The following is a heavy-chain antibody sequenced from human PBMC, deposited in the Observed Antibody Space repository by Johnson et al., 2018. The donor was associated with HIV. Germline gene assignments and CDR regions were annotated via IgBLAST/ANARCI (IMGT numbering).Heavy chain of an antibody. CDR3: ARDPGNLNCAFDI. V-gene: IGHV3-53*01. Sequence: VQLVESGGGLIQPGGSLKLSCAASGFTFSGSAMHWVRQAPGKGLEWVSVLYSGGNTYYADSVRGRFTISRDNSKNTLYLQMSSLKVEDTAVYYCARDPGNLNCAFDIWGQGTMVTVSS. CDR2: LYSGGNT. J-gene: IGHJ3*02. CDR1: GFTFSGSA. D-gene: IGHD1-1*01.